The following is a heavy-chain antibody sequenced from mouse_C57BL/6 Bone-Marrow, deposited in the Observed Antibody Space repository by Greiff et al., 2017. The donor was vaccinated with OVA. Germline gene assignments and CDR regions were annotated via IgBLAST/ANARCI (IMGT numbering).Heavy chain of an antibody. CDR1: GFTFSDYG. V-gene: IGHV5-17*01. J-gene: IGHJ2*01. D-gene: IGHD1-1*01. CDR2: ISSGSSTI. CDR3: AKITTVVPHYFDY. Sequence: EVHLVESGGGLVKPGGSLKLSCAASGFTFSDYGMHWVRQAPEKGLEWVAYISSGSSTIYYADTVKGRFTISRDNAKNTLFLQMTSLRSEDTAMYYCAKITTVVPHYFDYWGQGTTLTVSS.